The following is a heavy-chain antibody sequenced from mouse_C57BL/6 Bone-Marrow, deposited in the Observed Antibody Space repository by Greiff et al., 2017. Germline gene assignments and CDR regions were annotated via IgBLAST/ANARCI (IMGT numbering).Heavy chain of an antibody. V-gene: IGHV3-8*01. CDR2: ISYSGST. Sequence: EVKLVESGPGLVKPSHSLSLSCSATGYSITSYYWTWIRKFPGNKLEYIGYISYSGSTYYKPSLKSRISITRDTSKHHNYLQLHNVTTEDTATNYCARGRPYYFDYWGQGTTLTVSS. CDR1: GYSITSYY. J-gene: IGHJ2*01. CDR3: ARGRPYYFDY.